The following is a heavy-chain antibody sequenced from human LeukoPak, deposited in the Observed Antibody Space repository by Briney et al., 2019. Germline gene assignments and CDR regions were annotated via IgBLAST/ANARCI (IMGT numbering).Heavy chain of an antibody. CDR3: AKGYCSSTSCYARFDY. CDR1: GFTLSSYA. D-gene: IGHD2-2*01. V-gene: IGHV3-23*01. CDR2: ISGSGGST. Sequence: GGSLRLSCAASGFTLSSYAMSWVRQALGKGLEWVSAISGSGGSTYYADSVKGRFTISRDNSKNTLYLQMNSLRAEDTAVYYCAKGYCSSTSCYARFDYWGQGTLVTVSS. J-gene: IGHJ4*02.